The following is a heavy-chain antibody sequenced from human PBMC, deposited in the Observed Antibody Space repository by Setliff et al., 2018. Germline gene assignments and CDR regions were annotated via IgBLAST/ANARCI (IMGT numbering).Heavy chain of an antibody. J-gene: IGHJ3*02. D-gene: IGHD3-22*01. CDR1: GFTFSSYS. CDR3: VRDDADNYDAFDN. V-gene: IGHV3-7*01. CDR2: IKQDGSTK. Sequence: GGSLRLSCVPSGFTFSSYSMNWVRQAPGKGLEWVADIKQDGSTKYYLDSVKGRFTISRDNAKRSLYLQMNGLRADDTGVYYCVRDDADNYDAFDNWGQGTLVTVSS.